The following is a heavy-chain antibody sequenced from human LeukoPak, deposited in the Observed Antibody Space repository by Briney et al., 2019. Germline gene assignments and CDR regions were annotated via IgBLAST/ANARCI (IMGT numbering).Heavy chain of an antibody. J-gene: IGHJ6*03. V-gene: IGHV4-34*01. CDR3: ARRATYYYYMDV. Sequence: SETLSLTCAVYGGSFSGYYWSWIRQPPGKGLEWIGEINHSGSTNYNPSLKSRVTISVDTSKNRFSLKVSSVTAADTAVYYCARRATYYYYMDVWGKGTTVTVSS. D-gene: IGHD5-12*01. CDR1: GGSFSGYY. CDR2: INHSGST.